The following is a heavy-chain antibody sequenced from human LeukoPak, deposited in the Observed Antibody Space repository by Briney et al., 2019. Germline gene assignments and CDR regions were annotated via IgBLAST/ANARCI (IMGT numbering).Heavy chain of an antibody. CDR3: ARVVGRMDV. J-gene: IGHJ6*04. CDR1: GGSFSGYY. V-gene: IGHV4-34*01. CDR2: INHSGST. Sequence: SETLSLTCAVYGGSFSGYYWSWIRQPPGKGLEWMGEINHSGSTNYNPSLKSRVTISVDTSKNQFSLKLSSVTAADTAVYYCARVVGRMDVWGKGTTVTVSS.